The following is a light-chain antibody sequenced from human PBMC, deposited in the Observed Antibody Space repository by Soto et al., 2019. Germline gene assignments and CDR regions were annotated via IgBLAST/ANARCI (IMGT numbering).Light chain of an antibody. J-gene: IGLJ1*01. Sequence: QSVLTQPPSASGTPGQRVTISCSGSSSNIGSNYVYWYQQLPGTASKLLIYRNNQRPSGVPDRFSGSKSGTPASLAISGLRSEDEADYYCAAWDDSLSGYVFGTGTKVTVL. V-gene: IGLV1-47*01. CDR1: SSNIGSNY. CDR3: AAWDDSLSGYV. CDR2: RNN.